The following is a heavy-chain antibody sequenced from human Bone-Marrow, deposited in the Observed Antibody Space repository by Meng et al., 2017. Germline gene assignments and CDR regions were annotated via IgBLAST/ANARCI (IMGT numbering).Heavy chain of an antibody. J-gene: IGHJ3*02. D-gene: IGHD1-20*01. CDR3: ARGAGRAWIRITGTTSGGGRAFDI. CDR1: GYSFTSYW. Sequence: SVKVSCKGSGYSFTSYWIGWVRQMPGKGLEWMGIIPIFGTANYAQKFQGRVTITTDESTSTAYMELSSLRSEDTAVYYCARGAGRAWIRITGTTSGGGRAFDIWGQGTMVTVSS. CDR2: IIPIFGTA. V-gene: IGHV1-69*05.